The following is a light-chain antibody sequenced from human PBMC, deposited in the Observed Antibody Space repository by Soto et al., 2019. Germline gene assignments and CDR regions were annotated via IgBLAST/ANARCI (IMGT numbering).Light chain of an antibody. J-gene: IGLJ1*01. CDR2: DNN. V-gene: IGLV1-51*01. CDR1: SSNIGANS. CDR3: AAWDSSLSAGV. Sequence: QAVVTQPPSVSAAPRQKVTISCSGSSSNIGANSVSWYQQVPGTAPKLLIYDNNKRPSGIPDRFSGSKSGTSATLGITGPQTGDEADYYCAAWDSSLSAGVFGTGTKLTVL.